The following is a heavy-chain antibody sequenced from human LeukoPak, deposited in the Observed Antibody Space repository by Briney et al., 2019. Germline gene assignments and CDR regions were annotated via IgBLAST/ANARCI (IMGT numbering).Heavy chain of an antibody. V-gene: IGHV1-69*04. CDR3: ASSETSCSSTSCYVWAFDI. J-gene: IGHJ3*02. CDR1: GGTFSSYA. Sequence: SVKVSCKASGGTFSSYAISWVRQAPGQGLEWMGRIIPILGIANYAQKFQGRVTITADKSTSTAYMGLSSLRSEDTAVYYCASSETSCSSTSCYVWAFDIWGQGTMVTVSS. D-gene: IGHD2-2*01. CDR2: IIPILGIA.